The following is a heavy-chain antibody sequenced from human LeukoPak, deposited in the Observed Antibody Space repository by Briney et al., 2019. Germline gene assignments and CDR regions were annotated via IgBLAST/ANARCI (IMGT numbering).Heavy chain of an antibody. CDR2: INPSGGST. J-gene: IGHJ4*02. Sequence: ASVTVSCKASGYTFTSYYMHWVRHAPGQGLEWMGIINPSGGSTSYAQKFQGRVTMTRDTSTSTVYMELSSLRSEDTAVYYCARATQIRDYSSNYWGQGTLVTVSS. D-gene: IGHD4-11*01. V-gene: IGHV1-46*01. CDR1: GYTFTSYY. CDR3: ARATQIRDYSSNY.